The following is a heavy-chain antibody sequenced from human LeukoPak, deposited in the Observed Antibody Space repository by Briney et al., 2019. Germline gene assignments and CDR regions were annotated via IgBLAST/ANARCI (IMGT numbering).Heavy chain of an antibody. D-gene: IGHD3-10*01. CDR1: GFTFSSYA. CDR3: AKDTHYGSGSQFDY. CDR2: ISGSGGNT. J-gene: IGHJ4*02. Sequence: GGSLRLSCAASGFTFSSYAMSWVRQAPGKGLEWVSAISGSGGNTYFADSVKGRFTISRDNSKNSLYLQMNSLRTEDTALYYCAKDTHYGSGSQFDYWGQGTLVTVSS. V-gene: IGHV3-23*01.